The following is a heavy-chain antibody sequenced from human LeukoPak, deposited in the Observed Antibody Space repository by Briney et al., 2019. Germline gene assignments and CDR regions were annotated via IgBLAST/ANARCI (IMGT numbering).Heavy chain of an antibody. D-gene: IGHD5-18*01. CDR2: INPNSGGT. Sequence: ASVKVSCKASGYTFTGYYMHWVRQAPGQGLEWMGWINPNSGGTNYAQKFQGRVTMTRDTSISTAYMELSRLRSDDTAVYYCARARFAAMENFDYWGQGTLVTVSS. CDR3: ARARFAAMENFDY. CDR1: GYTFTGYY. V-gene: IGHV1-2*02. J-gene: IGHJ4*02.